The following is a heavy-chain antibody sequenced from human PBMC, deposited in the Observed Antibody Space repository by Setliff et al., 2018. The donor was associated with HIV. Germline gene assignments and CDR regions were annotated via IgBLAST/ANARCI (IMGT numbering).Heavy chain of an antibody. CDR3: ARDRGMLSNWLYYFDS. CDR2: IYYSGNT. CDR1: GGSISSSSYY. Sequence: SETLSLTCTVSGGSISSSSYYWGWIRQPPGKGLEWIGSIYYSGNTYYNPSLKSRVTISVDTSKNQFSLNLNSVTAADTALYYCARDRGMLSNWLYYFDSWGQGTLVTVSS. J-gene: IGHJ4*02. V-gene: IGHV4-39*07. D-gene: IGHD6-13*01.